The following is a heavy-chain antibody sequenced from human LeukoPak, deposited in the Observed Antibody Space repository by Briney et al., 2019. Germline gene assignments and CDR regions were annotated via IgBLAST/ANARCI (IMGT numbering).Heavy chain of an antibody. V-gene: IGHV5-51*01. CDR2: IYPGDSRT. Sequence: GESLKISCEGLGYTFTNYWIGWVRQIPGKGLEWMGGIYPGDSRTRYSPSCQGQVTLPPDKSINTAYLHWKSLKGPGNAIHYFACRGLTSTRSGPWGQGTLVTVSS. J-gene: IGHJ5*02. CDR3: ACRGLTSTRSGP. D-gene: IGHD2-2*01. CDR1: GYTFTNYW.